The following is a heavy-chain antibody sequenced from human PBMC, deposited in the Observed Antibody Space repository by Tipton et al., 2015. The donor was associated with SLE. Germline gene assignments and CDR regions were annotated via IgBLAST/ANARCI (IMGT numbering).Heavy chain of an antibody. V-gene: IGHV4-59*11. CDR3: ARGPPSTHFDY. J-gene: IGHJ4*02. CDR2: IYYIGST. CDR1: GGSISSHY. Sequence: TLSLTCTVSGGSISSHYWSWIRQPPGKGLEWIGYIYYIGSTNYNPSLTSRVTISVDTSKNQFSLKLSSVTAADTAVYYCARGPPSTHFDYWGQGTLVTVSS. D-gene: IGHD2/OR15-2a*01.